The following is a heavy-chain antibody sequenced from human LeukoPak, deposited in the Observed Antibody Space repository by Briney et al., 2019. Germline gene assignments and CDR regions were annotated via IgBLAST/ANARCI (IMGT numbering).Heavy chain of an antibody. CDR3: AREVGYNSPYYFDY. Sequence: SETLSLTCTVSGGSISSYYWSWIRQPPGKGLEGRGFIFYSGSTNYNPSVKRRVTISVDTSKNQFSLKLRSVTAADTAVYYCAREVGYNSPYYFDYWGQGTLVTVSS. V-gene: IGHV4-59*01. J-gene: IGHJ4*02. CDR1: GGSISSYY. CDR2: IFYSGST. D-gene: IGHD5-24*01.